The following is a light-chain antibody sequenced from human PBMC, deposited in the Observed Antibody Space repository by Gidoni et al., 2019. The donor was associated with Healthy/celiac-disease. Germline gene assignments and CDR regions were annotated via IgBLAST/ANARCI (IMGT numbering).Light chain of an antibody. CDR2: EDS. CDR3: YSTDSSGNHRV. CDR1: ALPKKY. J-gene: IGLJ2*01. Sequence: SCALPQPPSVSVSTEQTARITCSGDALPKKYAYWYQQKSGQAPVLVIYEDSKRPSGIPERVSGSSSGTMATLTISGAQVEDEADYYCYSTDSSGNHRVFGGGTKLTVL. V-gene: IGLV3-10*01.